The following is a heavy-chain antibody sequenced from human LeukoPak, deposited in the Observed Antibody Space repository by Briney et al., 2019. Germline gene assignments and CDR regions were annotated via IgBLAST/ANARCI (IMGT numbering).Heavy chain of an antibody. CDR2: ISSSGSTI. Sequence: GGSLRLSCAASGFTFSDYYMSWIRQAPGKGLEWVSYISSSGSTIYYADSVKGRFTISRDNAKNSLYLQVNSLRAEDTAVYYCARSCRDYDYVWGSPRPFDYWGQGTLVTVSS. CDR1: GFTFSDYY. D-gene: IGHD3-16*01. J-gene: IGHJ4*02. CDR3: ARSCRDYDYVWGSPRPFDY. V-gene: IGHV3-11*01.